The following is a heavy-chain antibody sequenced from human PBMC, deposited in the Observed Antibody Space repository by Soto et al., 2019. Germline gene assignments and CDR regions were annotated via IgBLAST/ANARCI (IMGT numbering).Heavy chain of an antibody. D-gene: IGHD6-6*01. V-gene: IGHV3-30-3*01. CDR1: GFTFSSYA. CDR2: ISYDGSNK. CDR3: ARGGGSSSSVYYYYGMDV. Sequence: QVQLVESGGGVVQPGRSLRLSCAASGFTFSSYAMHWVRQAPGKGLEWVTIISYDGSNKYYADSVKGRFTISRDNSKNTLYLQMGSLRAEDTAVYFCARGGGSSSSVYYYYGMDVWGQGTTVTVSS. J-gene: IGHJ6*02.